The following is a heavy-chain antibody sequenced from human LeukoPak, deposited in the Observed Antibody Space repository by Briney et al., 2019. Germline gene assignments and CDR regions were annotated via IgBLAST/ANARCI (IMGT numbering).Heavy chain of an antibody. V-gene: IGHV1-2*02. CDR3: ARDLSEHYGPLGY. CDR1: GYTFTGYY. CDR2: INPNSGGT. J-gene: IGHJ4*02. Sequence: ASVKVSCKASGYTFTGYYMHWVRQAPGQGLEWMGWINPNSGGTNYAQKFQGRVTMTRDTSISTAYMELSRLRSDDTAVYYCARDLSEHYGPLGYWGQGTLVTVSS. D-gene: IGHD3-10*01.